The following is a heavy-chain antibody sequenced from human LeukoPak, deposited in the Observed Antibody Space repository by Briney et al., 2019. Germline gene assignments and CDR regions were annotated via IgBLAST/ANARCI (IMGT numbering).Heavy chain of an antibody. J-gene: IGHJ2*01. CDR3: ASAAIFGVVTAYWYFDL. D-gene: IGHD3-3*01. V-gene: IGHV4-34*01. CDR2: INHSGST. Sequence: SSETLSLTCAVYGGSFSGYYWSWIRQPPGKGLEWIGEINHSGSTNYNPSLKSQVTISVDTSKNQFSLKLSSVTAADTAVYYCASAAIFGVVTAYWYFDLWGRGTLVTVSS. CDR1: GGSFSGYY.